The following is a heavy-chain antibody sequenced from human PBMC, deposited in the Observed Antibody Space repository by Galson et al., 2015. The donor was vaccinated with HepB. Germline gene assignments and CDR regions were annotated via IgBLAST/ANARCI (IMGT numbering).Heavy chain of an antibody. D-gene: IGHD5-12*01. V-gene: IGHV3-30*18. Sequence: SLRLSCAASGFTFSSYDMHWVRQAPGKGLEWVAVISYDGSNKYYADSVKGRFTISRDNSKNTLCLQMNSLRAEDTAVYYCAKDSEHIVATMAWVTRFYYYGMDVWGQGTTVTVSS. CDR2: ISYDGSNK. CDR3: AKDSEHIVATMAWVTRFYYYGMDV. J-gene: IGHJ6*02. CDR1: GFTFSSYD.